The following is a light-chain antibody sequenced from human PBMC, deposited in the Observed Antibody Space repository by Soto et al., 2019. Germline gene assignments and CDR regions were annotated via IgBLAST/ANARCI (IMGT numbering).Light chain of an antibody. V-gene: IGLV1-40*01. CDR3: QSYDSSLSASVV. CDR2: GNS. Sequence: QYVLTQPPSVSGAPGQRVTISCTGSRSNIGAGYDVHWYQQLPGTAPKLLIYGNSNRPSGVPDRFSGSKSGTSASLAITGLQAEDGADYYCQSYDSSLSASVVFGGGTKLTVL. J-gene: IGLJ2*01. CDR1: RSNIGAGYD.